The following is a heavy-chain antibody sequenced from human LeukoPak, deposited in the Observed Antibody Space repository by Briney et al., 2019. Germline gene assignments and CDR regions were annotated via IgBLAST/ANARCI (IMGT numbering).Heavy chain of an antibody. CDR2: ISGSGGST. Sequence: GGSLRLSCAASGFTFSSYAMSWVRQAPGKGLEWVSAISGSGGSTYYADSVKGRFTISRDNSKNTLYLQMNSLRAEDTAVYYCATDDSSGWYGPTNWFDPWGQGTLVTVSS. D-gene: IGHD6-19*01. V-gene: IGHV3-23*01. J-gene: IGHJ5*02. CDR1: GFTFSSYA. CDR3: ATDDSSGWYGPTNWFDP.